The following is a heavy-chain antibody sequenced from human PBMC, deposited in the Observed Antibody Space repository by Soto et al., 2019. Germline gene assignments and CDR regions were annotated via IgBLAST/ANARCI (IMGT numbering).Heavy chain of an antibody. CDR3: AKNGQPPYYYYGMDV. CDR1: GYTFTRYG. J-gene: IGHJ6*02. Sequence: QVQLVQSGGEVKKPGASVKVSCKTSGYTFTRYGISWVRQAPGQGLEWMGWISGYNGDTNYAQKFQDRVTMTIDTSTTTVYMERRSLTSDDTAVYYCAKNGQPPYYYYGMDVWGQGTTVTVSS. V-gene: IGHV1-18*01. D-gene: IGHD2-8*01. CDR2: ISGYNGDT.